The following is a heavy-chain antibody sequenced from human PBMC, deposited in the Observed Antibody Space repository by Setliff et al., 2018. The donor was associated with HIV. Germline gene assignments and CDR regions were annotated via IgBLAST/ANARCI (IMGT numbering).Heavy chain of an antibody. D-gene: IGHD3-22*01. CDR1: EGYITGYY. V-gene: IGHV4-59*01. CDR3: ARFNAQLGSSTYYDY. CDR2: IFYSGTT. Sequence: SETLSLTCTVSEGYITGYYWTWIRQPPGRGLEWIGYIFYSGTTKFNPSLKSRAAISVDSSNNQFSLKMTSVTAADTAVYFCARFNAQLGSSTYYDYWGPGLLVTVSS. J-gene: IGHJ4*02.